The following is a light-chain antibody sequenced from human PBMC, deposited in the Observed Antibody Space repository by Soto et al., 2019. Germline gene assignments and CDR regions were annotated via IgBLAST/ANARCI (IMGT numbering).Light chain of an antibody. CDR2: NNN. CDR3: ATWDDSLNGLV. Sequence: QSVLTQPPSASGTPGQRVTIPCSGSSSNIGSNFVNWYQQLPGTAPKLLMYNNNQRPSGVPDRFSGSKSGTSASLAISGLQSEHEADYHCATWDDSLNGLVFGGGTQLTVL. J-gene: IGLJ3*02. CDR1: SSNIGSNF. V-gene: IGLV1-44*01.